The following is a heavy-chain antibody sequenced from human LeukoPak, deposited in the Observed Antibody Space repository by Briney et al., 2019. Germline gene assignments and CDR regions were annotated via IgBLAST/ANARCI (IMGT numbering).Heavy chain of an antibody. D-gene: IGHD2-21*01. V-gene: IGHV1-18*01. CDR3: ARSISYCGGDCYFVLDY. J-gene: IGHJ4*02. CDR1: GYTFTSYG. Sequence: GASVKVSCKASGYTFTSYGISWVRQAPGQGLEWMGWISAYNGNTNYAQKLQGRATMTTDTSTSTAYMELRSLRSDDTAVYYCARSISYCGGDCYFVLDYWGQGTLVTVSS. CDR2: ISAYNGNT.